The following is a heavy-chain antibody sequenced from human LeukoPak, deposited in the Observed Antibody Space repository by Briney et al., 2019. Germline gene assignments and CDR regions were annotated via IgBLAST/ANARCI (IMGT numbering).Heavy chain of an antibody. J-gene: IGHJ4*02. CDR1: GGSISSYY. Sequence: SETLSLTCTVSGGSISSYYWSWIRQPPGKGLEWIGYIYYSGSTNYNPSLKSRVTISVDTSKNQFSLKLSSVTAADTAVYYCARVGSDSSGWYVNYWGQGTLVTVSS. V-gene: IGHV4-59*01. D-gene: IGHD6-19*01. CDR2: IYYSGST. CDR3: ARVGSDSSGWYVNY.